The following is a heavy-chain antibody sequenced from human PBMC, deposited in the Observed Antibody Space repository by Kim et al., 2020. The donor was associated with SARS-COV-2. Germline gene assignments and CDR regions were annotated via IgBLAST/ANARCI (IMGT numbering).Heavy chain of an antibody. CDR3: ARVRIALGGTPPVY. J-gene: IGHJ4*02. CDR2: INPKSGGT. V-gene: IGHV1-2*06. CDR1: GYTFTDYY. D-gene: IGHD2-15*01. Sequence: ASVKVSCKASGYTFTDYYMHWVRQAPGQGLEWMGRINPKSGGTNYAQKFQGRVTMTRETSISTAYMELSRLRADDTAVYYCARVRIALGGTPPVYWGQGTLVTVSS.